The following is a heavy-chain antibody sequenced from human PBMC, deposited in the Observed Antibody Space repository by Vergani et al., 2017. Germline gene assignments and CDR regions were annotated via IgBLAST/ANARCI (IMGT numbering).Heavy chain of an antibody. CDR2: IYYSWSN. CDR3: ARDLDRGCSGGSCYSAT. D-gene: IGHD2-15*01. V-gene: IGHV4-59*12. CDR1: GGSMSGYY. Sequence: QVRLQESGPGLVKPSETLSLTCSVSGGSMSGYYWSWIRQPPGKGLEWIGYIYYSWSNYYNSSLKSRVTISVDTSKNQFSLKLSSVTAADTAVYYCARDLDRGCSGGSCYSATWGQGTLVTVSS. J-gene: IGHJ4*02.